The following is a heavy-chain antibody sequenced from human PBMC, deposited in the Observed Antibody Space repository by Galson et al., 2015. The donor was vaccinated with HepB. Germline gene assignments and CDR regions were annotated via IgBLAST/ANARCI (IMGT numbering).Heavy chain of an antibody. CDR2: INAGNGNT. J-gene: IGHJ4*02. CDR3: ARDGRSGRDILTGSDY. Sequence: SVKVSCKASGYTFTSYAMHWVRQAPGQRLEWMGWINAGNGNTKYSQKFQGRVTITRDTSASTAYMELSSLRSEDTAVYYCARDGRSGRDILTGSDYWGQGTLVTVSS. D-gene: IGHD3-9*01. CDR1: GYTFTSYA. V-gene: IGHV1-3*01.